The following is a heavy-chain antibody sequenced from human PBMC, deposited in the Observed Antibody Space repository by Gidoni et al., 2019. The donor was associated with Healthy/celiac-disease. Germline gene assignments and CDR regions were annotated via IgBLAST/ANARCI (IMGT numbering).Heavy chain of an antibody. Sequence: QVQLQESGPGLVKPSETLSLTCTVSGGPISSYYWSWIRQPPGKGLEWIGYIYYSGSTNYNPSLKSRVTISVDTSKNQFSLKLSSVTAADTAVYYCARDGSGYDYGDWFDPWGQGTLVTVSS. CDR2: IYYSGST. J-gene: IGHJ5*02. D-gene: IGHD5-12*01. CDR1: GGPISSYY. V-gene: IGHV4-59*01. CDR3: ARDGSGYDYGDWFDP.